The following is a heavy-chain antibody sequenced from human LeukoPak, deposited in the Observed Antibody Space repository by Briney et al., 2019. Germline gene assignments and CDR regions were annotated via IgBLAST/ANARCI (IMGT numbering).Heavy chain of an antibody. Sequence: ASVKVSCKASGYTFTGYYMHWVRQAPGQGVEWMGWINPNSGGTNYAQKFQGRVTMTRDTSISTAYMELSRLRSDDTAVYYCARALAKEYYYGSGSYSPFDYWGQGTLVTVSS. CDR2: INPNSGGT. J-gene: IGHJ4*02. D-gene: IGHD3-10*01. CDR1: GYTFTGYY. CDR3: ARALAKEYYYGSGSYSPFDY. V-gene: IGHV1-2*02.